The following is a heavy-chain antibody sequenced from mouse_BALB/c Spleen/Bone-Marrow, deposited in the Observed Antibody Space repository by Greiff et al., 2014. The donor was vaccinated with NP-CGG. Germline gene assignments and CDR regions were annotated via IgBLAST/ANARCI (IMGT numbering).Heavy chain of an antibody. D-gene: IGHD2-3*01. V-gene: IGHV7-3*02. CDR2: IRNKANGYTT. Sequence: EVMLVESGGGLVRPGGSLRLSCATSGFTFTDYYMSWVRQPPGKALEWLGFIRNKANGYTTEYSASVKGRFTISRDNSQSILYLQMNTLRAEDSATYYCARGGNDLDYWGQGTTLTVSS. CDR1: GFTFTDYY. J-gene: IGHJ2*01. CDR3: ARGGNDLDY.